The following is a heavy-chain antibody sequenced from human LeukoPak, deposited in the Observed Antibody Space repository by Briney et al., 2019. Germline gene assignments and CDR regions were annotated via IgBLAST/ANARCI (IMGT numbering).Heavy chain of an antibody. V-gene: IGHV4-34*01. CDR1: GGSISSYY. Sequence: SETLSLTCTVSGGSISSYYWSWIRQPPGKGLEWIGEINHSGSTNYNPSLKSRVTISVDTSKNQFSLKLSSVTAADTAVYYCASVRGINYSNKPNLFDYWGQGTLVTVSS. D-gene: IGHD4-11*01. J-gene: IGHJ4*02. CDR2: INHSGST. CDR3: ASVRGINYSNKPNLFDY.